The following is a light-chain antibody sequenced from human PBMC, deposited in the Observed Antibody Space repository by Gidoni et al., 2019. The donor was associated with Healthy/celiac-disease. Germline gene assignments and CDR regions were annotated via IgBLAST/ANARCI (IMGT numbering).Light chain of an antibody. CDR3: QSYDSSLSGSGVV. J-gene: IGLJ2*01. CDR1: SSNIGAGYD. V-gene: IGLV1-40*01. CDR2: GNS. Sequence: QSVLTQPPSVSGAPGQRVTISCTGRSSNIGAGYDVHWYQQRPGTAPKLLIYGNSNRPSGVPDRFSGSKSGTSASLAITGLQAEDEADYYCQSYDSSLSGSGVVFGGGTKLTVL.